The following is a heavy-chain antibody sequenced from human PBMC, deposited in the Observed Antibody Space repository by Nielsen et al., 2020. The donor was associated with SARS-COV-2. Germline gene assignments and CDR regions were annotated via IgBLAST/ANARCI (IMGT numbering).Heavy chain of an antibody. D-gene: IGHD3-10*01. J-gene: IGHJ4*02. Sequence: SLKISCAASGFTFDDYAMHWVRQAPGKGLEWVSGISWNSGSIGYADSVKGRFTISRDNAKNSLYLQMNSLRAEDTALYYCAKAGSGSYYTPGDYWGQGTLVTVSS. V-gene: IGHV3-9*01. CDR2: ISWNSGSI. CDR1: GFTFDDYA. CDR3: AKAGSGSYYTPGDY.